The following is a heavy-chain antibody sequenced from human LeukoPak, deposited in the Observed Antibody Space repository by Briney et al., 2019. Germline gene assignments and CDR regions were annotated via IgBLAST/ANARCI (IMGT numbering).Heavy chain of an antibody. CDR3: ATAVTDY. CDR2: ISGDGGST. J-gene: IGHJ4*02. V-gene: IGHV3-43*02. CDR1: GFTFDDYA. Sequence: GGSLRLSCAASGFTFDDYAMHWVRQAPGKGLEWVSLISGDGGSTYYADSVKVRFTISRDNSKNSLYLQMNSLRTEDTALYYCATAVTDYWGQGTLVTVSS.